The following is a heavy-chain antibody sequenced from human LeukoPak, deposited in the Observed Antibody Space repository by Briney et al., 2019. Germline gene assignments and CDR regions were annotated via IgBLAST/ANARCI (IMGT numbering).Heavy chain of an antibody. J-gene: IGHJ5*02. CDR2: INHSGST. V-gene: IGHV4-34*01. CDR3: ARGYSSGWYGLDP. D-gene: IGHD6-19*01. CDR1: GGSFSGYY. Sequence: SETLSPTCAVYGGSFSGYYWSWIRQPPGKGLEWIGEINHSGSTNYNPSLKSRVTISVDKSKNQFSLKLSSVTAADTAVYYCARGYSSGWYGLDPWGQGTLVTVSS.